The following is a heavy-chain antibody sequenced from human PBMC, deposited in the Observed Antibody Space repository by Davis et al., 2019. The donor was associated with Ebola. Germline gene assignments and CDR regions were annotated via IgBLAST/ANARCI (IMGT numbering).Heavy chain of an antibody. V-gene: IGHV6-1*01. CDR1: GDSVSTGG. J-gene: IGHJ5*02. CDR2: TYYNSKWYN. Sequence: HSQTLSLTCAISGDSVSTGGWNWLRQSPSRGLEWLGRTYYNSKWYNDYAESVKSQITINPDTSKNQFSLQLNSVTPEDTAVYYCARGWLRGWFDPWGQGTLVTVSS. CDR3: ARGWLRGWFDP. D-gene: IGHD5-12*01.